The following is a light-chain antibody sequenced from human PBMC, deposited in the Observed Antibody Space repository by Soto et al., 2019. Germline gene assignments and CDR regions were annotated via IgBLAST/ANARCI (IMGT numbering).Light chain of an antibody. CDR1: SSDVGGHNY. J-gene: IGLJ1*01. CDR2: DVS. V-gene: IGLV2-14*01. CDR3: SSYTSSSTLLYV. Sequence: QSALTQPASVSGSPGQSITISCTATSSDVGGHNYVSWYQQHPGKAPKLTIYDVSTRPSGVSNRFSGSKSGNTASLTISGLQAEDDADYYCSSYTSSSTLLYVFGTGTKLTVL.